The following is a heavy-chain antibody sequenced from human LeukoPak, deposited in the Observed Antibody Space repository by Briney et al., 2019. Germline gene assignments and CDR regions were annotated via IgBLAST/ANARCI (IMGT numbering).Heavy chain of an antibody. CDR2: IYYSGST. D-gene: IGHD1-26*01. J-gene: IGHJ4*02. CDR3: AGRLPGATTFDY. Sequence: SETLSLTCTVSGGSVSSGSYYWSWIRQPPGKGLEWIGYIYYSGSTNYNPSLKSRVTISVDTSKNQFSLKLSSVTAADTAVYYCAGRLPGATTFDYWGQGTLVTVSS. V-gene: IGHV4-61*01. CDR1: GGSVSSGSYY.